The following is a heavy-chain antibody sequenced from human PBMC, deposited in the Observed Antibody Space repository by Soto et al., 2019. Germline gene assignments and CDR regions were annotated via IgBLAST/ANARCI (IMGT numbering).Heavy chain of an antibody. V-gene: IGHV3-23*01. D-gene: IGHD4-4*01. J-gene: IGHJ4*02. CDR2: ISGSGAST. CDR3: AKQGAVTGDFDH. Sequence: EVRLLESGGGLVQPGGSLRLSCAASGFTFGTYAMNWVRQAPGKGLEWVSGISGSGASTYYADSVKGRFTISSDNSKNPLYLQMNSLKAEDTAVYYCAKQGAVTGDFDHWGQGTLVTVSS. CDR1: GFTFGTYA.